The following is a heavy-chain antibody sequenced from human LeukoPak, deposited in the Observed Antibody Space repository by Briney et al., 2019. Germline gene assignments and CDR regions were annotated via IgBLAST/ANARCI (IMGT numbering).Heavy chain of an antibody. J-gene: IGHJ4*02. CDR3: ARDSPYSGSYFLLDY. V-gene: IGHV3-74*01. CDR1: GFTFSSYW. CDR2: INSDGSTT. D-gene: IGHD1-26*01. Sequence: GGSLRLSCAASGFTFSSYWIHWVRQAPGKGLMWVSRINSDGSTTNYADSVKGRFTISRDNTKNTLYLQMNSLRAEDTAVYYCARDSPYSGSYFLLDYWGQGTLVTVSS.